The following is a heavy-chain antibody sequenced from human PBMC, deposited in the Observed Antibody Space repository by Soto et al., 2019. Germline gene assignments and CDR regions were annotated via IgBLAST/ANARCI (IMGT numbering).Heavy chain of an antibody. CDR2: INHSGST. V-gene: IGHV4-34*01. D-gene: IGHD5-18*01. CDR3: ARIQLWFHYFDY. J-gene: IGHJ4*02. Sequence: QVQLQQWGAGLLKPSETLSLTCAVYGGSFSGYYWSWIRQPPGKGLGWIGEINHSGSTNYNPSLKGRVNISVDTSKNQFSLKLSSVTAADTAVYYCARIQLWFHYFDYWGQGTLVTVSS. CDR1: GGSFSGYY.